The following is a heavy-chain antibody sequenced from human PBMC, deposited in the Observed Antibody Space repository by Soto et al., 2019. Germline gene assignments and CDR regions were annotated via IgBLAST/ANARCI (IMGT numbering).Heavy chain of an antibody. V-gene: IGHV4-59*01. J-gene: IGHJ5*02. CDR3: ARTQFDWGIWFDP. D-gene: IGHD3-16*01. CDR2: IYYSGST. CDR1: GGSISSYY. Sequence: SETLSLTCTVSGGSISSYYWSWIRQPPGKGLEWIGYIYYSGSTNYNPSLKSRVTISVDTSKNQFSLKLSSVTAADTAVYYCARTQFDWGIWFDPWGQGTLVTVSS.